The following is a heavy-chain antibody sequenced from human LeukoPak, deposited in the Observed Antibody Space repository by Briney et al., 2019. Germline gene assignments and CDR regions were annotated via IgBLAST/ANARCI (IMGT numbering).Heavy chain of an antibody. V-gene: IGHV1-24*01. Sequence: ASVKVSCKVPGYTLTELSMHWVRQAPGKGLEWMGGFDPEDGETIYAQKFQGRVTMTTDTSTSTAYMELRSLRSDDTAVYYCARGSYYYFDYWGQGTLVTVSS. D-gene: IGHD1-26*01. J-gene: IGHJ4*02. CDR3: ARGSYYYFDY. CDR1: GYTLTELS. CDR2: FDPEDGET.